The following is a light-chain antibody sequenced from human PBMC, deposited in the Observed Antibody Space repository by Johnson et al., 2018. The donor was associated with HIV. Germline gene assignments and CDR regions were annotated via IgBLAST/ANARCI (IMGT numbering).Light chain of an antibody. J-gene: IGLJ1*01. Sequence: QSVLTQPPSVSAAPGQKVTISCSGSSSNIGNNYVSWYQQFPGTAPKLLIYDNNKPPSGIPDRFSASKSGTSATLGITGLQTGDEADYYCGTWDSSLSAGVFGTGTKVTVL. CDR2: DNN. CDR1: SSNIGNNY. V-gene: IGLV1-51*01. CDR3: GTWDSSLSAGV.